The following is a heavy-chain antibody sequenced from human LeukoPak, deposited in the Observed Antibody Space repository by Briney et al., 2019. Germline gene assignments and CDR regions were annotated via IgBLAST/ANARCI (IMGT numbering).Heavy chain of an antibody. CDR2: IYYSGTT. D-gene: IGHD1-1*01. J-gene: IGHJ4*02. Sequence: SETLSLTCTVSGGSISSSSYYWGWIRQPPGKGLEWIGSIYYSGTTYYNPSLKSRITISQDTSKNQFSLKVNSVTAADTAAYYCTREEGGTTVDYWGQGTLVTVSS. CDR3: TREEGGTTVDY. CDR1: GGSISSSSYY. V-gene: IGHV4-39*07.